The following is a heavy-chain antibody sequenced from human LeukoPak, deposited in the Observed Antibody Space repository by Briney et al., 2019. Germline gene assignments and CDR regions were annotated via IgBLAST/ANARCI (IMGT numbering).Heavy chain of an antibody. V-gene: IGHV4-4*02. D-gene: IGHD1-26*01. CDR2: IYHSGST. Sequence: SETLSLTCAVSGGSISSSNWWSWVRQPPGKGLEWIGEIYHSGSTNYNPSLKSRVTISVDTSMNQFSLKLSSVTAADTAVYYCARYSGSYPHDAFDIWGQGTMVTVSS. CDR3: ARYSGSYPHDAFDI. CDR1: GGSISSSNW. J-gene: IGHJ3*02.